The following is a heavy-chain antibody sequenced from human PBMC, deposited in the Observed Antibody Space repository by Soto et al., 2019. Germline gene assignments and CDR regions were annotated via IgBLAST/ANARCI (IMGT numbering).Heavy chain of an antibody. D-gene: IGHD3-16*01. Sequence: QVQLVQSGAEVKNPGASVKVSCKASGYTFTRYGIGWARQAPGQGLGWMGWINTYNGNTNYAQNVQGRVTLTTDASXSTAYMELRSLRSNDTAIYYCAMVDVYVTPSPQDVWGQGTTVIVSS. J-gene: IGHJ6*02. CDR3: AMVDVYVTPSPQDV. V-gene: IGHV1-18*01. CDR1: GYTFTRYG. CDR2: INTYNGNT.